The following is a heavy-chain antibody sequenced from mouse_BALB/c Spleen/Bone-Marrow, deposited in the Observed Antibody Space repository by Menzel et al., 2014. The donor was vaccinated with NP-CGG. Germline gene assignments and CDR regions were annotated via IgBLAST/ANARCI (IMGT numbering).Heavy chain of an antibody. CDR3: ARSGKVRNAMDY. CDR1: GYTFTDHA. D-gene: IGHD2-14*01. CDR2: ISGYYGDA. J-gene: IGHJ4*01. V-gene: IGHV1S137*01. Sequence: VKLQESGAKLVRPGVSVKISCKGSGYTFTDHAIHWVKRSHAKSLEWIGVISGYYGDAIYNQKFKGKATMTVDKSSSTAYMELARLTSKDSAIYYCARSGKVRNAMDYWGQGTSVTVSS.